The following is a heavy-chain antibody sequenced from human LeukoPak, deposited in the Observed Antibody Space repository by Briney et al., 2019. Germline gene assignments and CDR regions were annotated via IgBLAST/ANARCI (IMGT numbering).Heavy chain of an antibody. CDR1: GGSFSGYY. CDR2: INHSGST. J-gene: IGHJ5*02. CDR3: ARRPILYCSSTSCYQRLGWFDP. V-gene: IGHV4-34*01. D-gene: IGHD2-2*01. Sequence: PSETLSLTCAVYGGSFSGYYWSWIRQPPGKGLEWIGEINHSGSTNYNPSLKSRVTISVDTSKNQFSLKLSSVTAADTAVYNCARRPILYCSSTSCYQRLGWFDPWGQGTLVTVSS.